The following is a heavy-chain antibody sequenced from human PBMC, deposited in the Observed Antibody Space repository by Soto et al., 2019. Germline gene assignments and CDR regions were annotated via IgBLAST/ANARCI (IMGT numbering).Heavy chain of an antibody. J-gene: IGHJ6*02. Sequence: QVQLQESGPGLVKPSQTLSLTCTVSGGSISSGGYYWSWIRQHPGKGLEWIGYIYYSGSTYYNPSLQSRVNMSVDTSKNQFSLRLSSVTAADTAVYYCARGGLGYCSGGSCYSAELSRYYYGMDVWGQGTTVTVSS. CDR2: IYYSGST. D-gene: IGHD2-15*01. V-gene: IGHV4-31*03. CDR1: GGSISSGGYY. CDR3: ARGGLGYCSGGSCYSAELSRYYYGMDV.